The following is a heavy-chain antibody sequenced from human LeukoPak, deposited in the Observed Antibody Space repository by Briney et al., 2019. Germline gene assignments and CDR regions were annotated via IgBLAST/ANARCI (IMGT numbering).Heavy chain of an antibody. CDR2: ISISSNYI. V-gene: IGHV3-21*01. Sequence: GGSLRLSCAAPGFTFSRYSMNWVRQAPGKGLEWVSSISISSNYIYYTDSVKGRFTISRDNAKNSLYLQMNSLRAEDTAVYYCARGSRFGVVERDAFDIWGQGTMVTVSS. CDR3: ARGSRFGVVERDAFDI. J-gene: IGHJ3*02. D-gene: IGHD3-3*01. CDR1: GFTFSRYS.